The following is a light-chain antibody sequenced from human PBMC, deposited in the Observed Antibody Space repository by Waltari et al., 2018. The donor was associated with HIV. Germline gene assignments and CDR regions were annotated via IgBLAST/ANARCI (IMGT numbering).Light chain of an antibody. V-gene: IGKV3-11*01. J-gene: IGKJ4*01. CDR2: DAS. CDR3: QHRTTWPPT. CDR1: QSVQEF. Sequence: EIVLTQSPPILSVSLGETATLSCRASQSVQEFLAWYQRRPGQAPRLVVYDASKRAAGVPARFRGSGFGTDFTLTISGLEPEDVALYYCQHRTTWPPTFGGGTRVEIE.